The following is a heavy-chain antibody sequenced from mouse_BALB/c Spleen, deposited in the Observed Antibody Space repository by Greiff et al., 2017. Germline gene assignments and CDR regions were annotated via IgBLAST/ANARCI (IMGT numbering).Heavy chain of an antibody. CDR2: INPYNDGT. J-gene: IGHJ2*01. CDR3: ATYYRYYFDY. D-gene: IGHD2-14*01. CDR1: GYTFTSYV. Sequence: VQLKESGPELVKPGASVKMSCKASGYTFTSYVMHWLKQKPGQGLEWIGYINPYNDGTKYNEKFKGKATLTSDKSSSTAYMELSSLTSEDSAVYYCATYYRYYFDYWGQGTTLTVSS. V-gene: IGHV1-14*01.